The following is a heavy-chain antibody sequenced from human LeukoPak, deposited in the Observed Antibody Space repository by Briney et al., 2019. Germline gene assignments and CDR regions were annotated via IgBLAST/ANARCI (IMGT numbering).Heavy chain of an antibody. D-gene: IGHD3-9*01. CDR3: ARDFGWLSGFDN. Sequence: GRSLRLSCAASGFTFGSYAIHWVRQAPGKGLEWVAIISYDGTNKYYADSVRGRFTISRDNSKNTLYLQMNSLRAEDTAVYYCARDFGWLSGFDNWGQGTLVTVSS. V-gene: IGHV3-30-3*01. CDR1: GFTFGSYA. J-gene: IGHJ4*02. CDR2: ISYDGTNK.